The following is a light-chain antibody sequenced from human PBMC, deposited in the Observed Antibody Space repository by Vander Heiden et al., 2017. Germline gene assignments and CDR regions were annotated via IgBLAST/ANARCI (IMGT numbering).Light chain of an antibody. CDR1: QSISNY. V-gene: IGKV1-39*01. CDR2: AAS. CDR3: QQSYSTPWT. Sequence: DIQMTQSPSSLSASVGDRVTITCRASQSISNYLNWYQQKPGKAPKLLIYAASSLQSGVPSRFSGSGSGTDFTLTISSLQPEDFATYYCQQSYSTPWTFGQWTKVEV. J-gene: IGKJ1*01.